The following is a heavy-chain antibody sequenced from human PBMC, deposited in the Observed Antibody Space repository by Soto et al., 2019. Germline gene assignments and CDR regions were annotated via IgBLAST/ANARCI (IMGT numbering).Heavy chain of an antibody. CDR3: ARGDYDSSGYYYYAMDV. V-gene: IGHV4-61*01. CDR2: IYYSGKT. Sequence: SETLSLTCTFSGGSVTSDNYYWSWIRQPPGKKLDWIGYIYYSGKTNYNPSLKTRVTISVDTSKNQFSLNLSSVTAADTAVYYCARGDYDSSGYYYYAMDVWGQGTTVTVS. CDR1: GGSVTSDNYY. D-gene: IGHD4-17*01. J-gene: IGHJ6*02.